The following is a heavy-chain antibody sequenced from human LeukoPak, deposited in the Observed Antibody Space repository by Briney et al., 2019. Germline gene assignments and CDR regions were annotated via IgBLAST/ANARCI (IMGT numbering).Heavy chain of an antibody. CDR1: GFTFSSYG. D-gene: IGHD2/OR15-2a*01. Sequence: GGSLRLSCAASGFTFSSYGMHWVRQAPGKGLEWVALIWYDGSNKYYADSVKGRLTISRDNSKNTLYLQMNSLRAEDTAAYYCAREGPRGNSQFDYWGQGALVTVSS. J-gene: IGHJ4*02. V-gene: IGHV3-33*01. CDR2: IWYDGSNK. CDR3: AREGPRGNSQFDY.